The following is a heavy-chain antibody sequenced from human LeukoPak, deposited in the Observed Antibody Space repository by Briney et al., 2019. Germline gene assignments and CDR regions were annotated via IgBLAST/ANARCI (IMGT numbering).Heavy chain of an antibody. CDR1: GYSITRGSY. CDR2: IYHSGST. D-gene: IGHD6-13*01. V-gene: IGHV4-38-2*02. Sequence: PSETLSLTCTVSGYSITRGSYWGWIRQPPGKGLEWIANIYHSGSTYYNPSLKSRVTISVDTSKNQFSLKLSSVTAADTAVYYCASSYSSSWYRIDYWGQGTLVTVSS. CDR3: ASSYSSSWYRIDY. J-gene: IGHJ4*02.